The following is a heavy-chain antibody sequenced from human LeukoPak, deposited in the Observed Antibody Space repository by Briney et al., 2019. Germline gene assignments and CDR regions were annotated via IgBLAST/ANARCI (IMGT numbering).Heavy chain of an antibody. Sequence: SETLSLTCTVSGGSISSFYWSWIRQPPGKGLEWIGYIYYSGNTNYNPSLKSRVTISVDTSKNQFSLKLRSVTAADTAMYYCARDPGGDSSGLDYWGQGTLVTVSS. CDR1: GGSISSFY. CDR2: IYYSGNT. CDR3: ARDPGGDSSGLDY. V-gene: IGHV4-59*12. J-gene: IGHJ4*02. D-gene: IGHD3-22*01.